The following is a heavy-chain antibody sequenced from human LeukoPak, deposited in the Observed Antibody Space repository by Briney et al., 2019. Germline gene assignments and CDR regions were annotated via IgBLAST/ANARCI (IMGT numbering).Heavy chain of an antibody. D-gene: IGHD3-10*02. CDR2: ISSSGSTI. J-gene: IGHJ6*04. V-gene: IGHV3-48*04. Sequence: GGSLRLSCADSGSTFSFYSMNWVRQAPGKGLEWVSYISSSGSTIYYADSVKGRFTISRDNAKNSLYLQMNSLRAEDTAVYYCAELGITMIGGVWGKGTTVTISS. CDR1: GSTFSFYS. CDR3: AELGITMIGGV.